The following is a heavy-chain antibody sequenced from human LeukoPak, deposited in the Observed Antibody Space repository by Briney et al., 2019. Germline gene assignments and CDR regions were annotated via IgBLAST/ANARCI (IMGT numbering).Heavy chain of an antibody. CDR1: GYTLTELS. Sequence: WASVKVSCKVSGYTLTELSMHWVRQAPGKGLEWMGGFDPEDGETIYAQKFQGRVTMTEDTSTDTAYMELSSLRSEDTAVYYCARGGGTPETPLNFDYWGQGTLVTVSS. D-gene: IGHD3-16*01. CDR3: ARGGGTPETPLNFDY. CDR2: FDPEDGET. V-gene: IGHV1-24*01. J-gene: IGHJ4*02.